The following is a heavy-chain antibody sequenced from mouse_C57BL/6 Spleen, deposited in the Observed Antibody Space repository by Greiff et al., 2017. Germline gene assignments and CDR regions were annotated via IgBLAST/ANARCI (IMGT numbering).Heavy chain of an antibody. V-gene: IGHV1-26*01. CDR2: INPNNGGT. J-gene: IGHJ3*01. CDR1: GYTFTDYY. D-gene: IGHD2-12*01. Sequence: VQLQQSGPELVKPGASVKISCKASGYTFTDYYMNWVKQSHGKSLEWIGDINPNNGGTSYNQKFKGKATLTVDKSSSTAYMELRSLTSEDSAVYYCARSFYDEAWFAYWGQGTLVTVSA. CDR3: ARSFYDEAWFAY.